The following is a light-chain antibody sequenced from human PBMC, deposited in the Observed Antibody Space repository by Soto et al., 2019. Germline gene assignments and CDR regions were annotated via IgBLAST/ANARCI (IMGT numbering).Light chain of an antibody. J-gene: IGKJ5*01. Sequence: EIVLTQSPATLSLSPGERATLSCRASQSVSSYLAWYQQKPGQAPRLLIYDASNRATGIPDRFSGSGSGTEFTLTISRLEPEDFAVYYCQQRSNWPSIIFGQGTRLEIK. CDR3: QQRSNWPSII. CDR2: DAS. V-gene: IGKV3-11*01. CDR1: QSVSSY.